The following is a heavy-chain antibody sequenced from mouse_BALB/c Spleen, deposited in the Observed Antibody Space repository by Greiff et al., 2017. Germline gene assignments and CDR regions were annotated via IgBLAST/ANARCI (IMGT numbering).Heavy chain of an antibody. V-gene: IGHV5-6-5*01. D-gene: IGHD2-4*01. Sequence: DVKLVESGGGLVKPGGSLKLSCAASGFTFSSYAMSWVRQTPEKRLEWVASISSGGSTYYPDSVKGRFTISRDNARNILYLQMSSLRSEDTAMYYCARMITTYYYAMDYRGQGTSVTVSS. J-gene: IGHJ4*01. CDR1: GFTFSSYA. CDR2: ISSGGST. CDR3: ARMITTYYYAMDY.